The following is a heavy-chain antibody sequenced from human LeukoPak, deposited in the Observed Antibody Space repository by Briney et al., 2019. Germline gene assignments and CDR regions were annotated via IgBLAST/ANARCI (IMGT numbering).Heavy chain of an antibody. J-gene: IGHJ4*02. CDR1: GYSISSGYY. CDR2: IYYSGST. Sequence: PSETLSLTCAVSGYSISSGYYWGWIRQPPGKGLEWIGYIYYSGSTNYNPSLKSRVTISVDTSKNQFSLKLSSVTAADTAVYYCARTDSSGWWGYWGQGTLVTVSS. V-gene: IGHV4-38-2*01. CDR3: ARTDSSGWWGY. D-gene: IGHD6-19*01.